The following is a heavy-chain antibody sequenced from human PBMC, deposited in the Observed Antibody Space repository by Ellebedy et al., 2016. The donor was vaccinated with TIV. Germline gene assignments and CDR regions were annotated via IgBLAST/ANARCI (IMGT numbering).Heavy chain of an antibody. CDR3: ARDRLGGFDY. Sequence: GGSLRLXXEASGFTFSSYSMIWVRQAPGKGLEWVSSISTSSTYIFYRDSMKGRFTISRDNAKNSLYLLMSSLRAEDTAVYYCARDRLGGFDYWGQGTLVTVSS. CDR2: ISTSSTYI. J-gene: IGHJ4*02. CDR1: GFTFSSYS. V-gene: IGHV3-21*01. D-gene: IGHD7-27*01.